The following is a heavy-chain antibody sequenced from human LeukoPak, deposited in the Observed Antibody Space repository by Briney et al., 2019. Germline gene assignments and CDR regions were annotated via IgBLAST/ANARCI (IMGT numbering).Heavy chain of an antibody. V-gene: IGHV1-18*01. D-gene: IGHD2-2*01. CDR2: ISAYNGNT. CDR3: ARVEKYQLLDDY. CDR1: GYTFTSYG. J-gene: IGHJ4*02. Sequence: ASVKVSCKASGYTFTSYGISWVRRAPGQGLEWMGWISAYNGNTNYAQKLQGRVTMTTDTSTSTAYMELRSLRSDDTAVYYCARVEKYQLLDDYWGQGTLVTVSS.